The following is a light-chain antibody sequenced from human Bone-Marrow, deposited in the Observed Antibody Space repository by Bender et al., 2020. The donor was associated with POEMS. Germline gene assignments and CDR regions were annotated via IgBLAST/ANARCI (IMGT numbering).Light chain of an antibody. V-gene: IGLV1-36*01. J-gene: IGLJ3*02. CDR1: SSNIVNHG. Sequence: QSVVTQPPSLSEAPRQRVTISCSGTSSNIVNHGVTCYQQLPGQAPKLLIYDNEILTPGVSDRFSAYKSGTSASLAISELQSEDEALYYCSAWDDSLSGWVFGGGTKLTVL. CDR3: SAWDDSLSGWV. CDR2: DNE.